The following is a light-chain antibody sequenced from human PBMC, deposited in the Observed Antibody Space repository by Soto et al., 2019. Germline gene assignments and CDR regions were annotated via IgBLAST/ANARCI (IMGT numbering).Light chain of an antibody. V-gene: IGLV2-23*01. CDR3: FSYAGSTTLM. J-gene: IGLJ3*02. Sequence: QSALTHPASVSGSPGQSVTISCTGISSDVGGYNLVSWYRQLPGKAPKLMIFEDTKRPSGVSNRFSGSKSGNTASLTISGLQDEDEADYYCFSYAGSTTLMFGGGTKLTVL. CDR1: SSDVGGYNL. CDR2: EDT.